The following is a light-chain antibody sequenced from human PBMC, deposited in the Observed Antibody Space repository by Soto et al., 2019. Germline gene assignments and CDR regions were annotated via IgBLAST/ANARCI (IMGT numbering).Light chain of an antibody. CDR3: QQYNSYSWT. CDR2: AAS. Sequence: DIQMTQSPSSLSASVGDRVTITCRASQPISNYLNWYQHKPGKAPKVLIYAASTLQSGVPSRFSGSGSGTDFTLTISSLQPDDFATYYCQQYNSYSWTFGQGTKGDIK. J-gene: IGKJ1*01. V-gene: IGKV1-16*01. CDR1: QPISNY.